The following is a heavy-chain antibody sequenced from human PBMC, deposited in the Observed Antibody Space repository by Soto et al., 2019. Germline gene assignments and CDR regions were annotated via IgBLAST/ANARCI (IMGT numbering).Heavy chain of an antibody. CDR1: GGSISSGSYY. J-gene: IGHJ5*02. V-gene: IGHV4-61*01. CDR2: IYYSEST. Sequence: QVQLQPSGPGRVKPSEPLSHTCPCSGGSISSGSYYWSCIRQPTATRLEWIVYIYYSESTNYNPSLKSRVTRSVATSKNQFSLKLSSVAAADTAVYYCARDDNWNYGSWFDPWGQGTLVTLSS. CDR3: ARDDNWNYGSWFDP. D-gene: IGHD1-7*01.